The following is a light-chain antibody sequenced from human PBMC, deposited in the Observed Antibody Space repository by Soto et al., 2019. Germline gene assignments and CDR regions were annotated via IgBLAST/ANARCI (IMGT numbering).Light chain of an antibody. V-gene: IGKV3-15*01. Sequence: EIVMTQSPATLSVSPGERVILSCRASQSVSDNLAWYQQKPGQAPRLLISGASTRATTIPARFSGSGSGTELTLTISSLQSEDFAVYYCQQSNNWPYTFGQGTRLDIK. CDR1: QSVSDN. J-gene: IGKJ2*01. CDR2: GAS. CDR3: QQSNNWPYT.